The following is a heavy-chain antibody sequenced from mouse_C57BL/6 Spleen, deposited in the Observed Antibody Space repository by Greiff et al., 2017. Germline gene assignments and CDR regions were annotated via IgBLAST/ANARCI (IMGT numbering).Heavy chain of an antibody. CDR1: GYSFTGYF. D-gene: IGHD2-3*01. CDR3: ARDGYYEAWFAY. CDR2: INPYNGDT. Sequence: VQLQQSGPELVKPGDSVKISCKASGYSFTGYFMNWVMQSHGKSLEWIGRINPYNGDTFYNQKFKGKATLTVDKSSSTAHMELRSLTSEDSAVYYCARDGYYEAWFAYWGQGTLVTVSA. V-gene: IGHV1-20*01. J-gene: IGHJ3*01.